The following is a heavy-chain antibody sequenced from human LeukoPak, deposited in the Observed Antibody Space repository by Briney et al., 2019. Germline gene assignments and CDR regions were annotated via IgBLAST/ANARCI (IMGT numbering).Heavy chain of an antibody. D-gene: IGHD6-13*01. Sequence: SQTLSLTCTVSGGSISSGGYYWSWIRQHPGKGLEWIGYIYYSGSTYYNPSLKSRVTISVDTSKNQFSLKLSSVTAADTAVYYCARDQRQQLIYPDAFDIWGQGTMVTVSS. V-gene: IGHV4-31*03. J-gene: IGHJ3*02. CDR3: ARDQRQQLIYPDAFDI. CDR2: IYYSGST. CDR1: GGSISSGGYY.